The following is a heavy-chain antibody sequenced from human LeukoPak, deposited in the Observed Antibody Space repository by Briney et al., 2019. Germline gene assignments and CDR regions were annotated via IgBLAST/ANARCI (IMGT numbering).Heavy chain of an antibody. V-gene: IGHV3-11*01. CDR1: GFTFSDYY. Sequence: GGSLRLSCAASGFTFSDYYMSWIRQAPGKGLEWVSYVSSSGSTIYYADSVKGRFTISRDKAKNSLYLQMNSLRAEDTAVYYCARVRRFGVFYFDYWGQGTLVTVSS. CDR2: VSSSGSTI. J-gene: IGHJ4*02. D-gene: IGHD3-10*01. CDR3: ARVRRFGVFYFDY.